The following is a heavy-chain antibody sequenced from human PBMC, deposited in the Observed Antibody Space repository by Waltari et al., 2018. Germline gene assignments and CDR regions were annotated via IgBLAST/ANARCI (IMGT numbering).Heavy chain of an antibody. D-gene: IGHD3-3*02. CDR3: AKDLSHFWSGYYRYFDS. CDR1: GFTSRTYA. CDR2: LTNSGDNA. Sequence: EVQWLESGGNLVHPGGYLRLARAASGFTSRTYALTWVRQAPGQGLEWVSTLTNSGDNAYYVDSVKGRFTISRDNSKNTLFLQMDSLGAEDTAVYYCAKDLSHFWSGYYRYFDSWGQGTLVTVSS. V-gene: IGHV3-23*01. J-gene: IGHJ4*02.